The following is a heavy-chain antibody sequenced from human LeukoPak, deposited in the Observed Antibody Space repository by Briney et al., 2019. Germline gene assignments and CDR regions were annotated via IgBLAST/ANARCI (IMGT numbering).Heavy chain of an antibody. V-gene: IGHV4-34*01. CDR2: INHSGST. CDR1: GGSFSGYY. Sequence: KPSETLSLTCAVYGGSFSGYYWSWRRQPPGNGLGWIGEINHSGSTNYNPSLKSRVTISVDTSKNQFSLKLSSVTAADTAVYYCARGKVLRYPKLENWFDPWGQGTLVTVSS. D-gene: IGHD3-9*01. J-gene: IGHJ5*02. CDR3: ARGKVLRYPKLENWFDP.